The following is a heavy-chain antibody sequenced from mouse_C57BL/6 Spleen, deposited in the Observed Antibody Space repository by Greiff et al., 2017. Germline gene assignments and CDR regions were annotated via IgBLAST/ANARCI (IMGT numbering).Heavy chain of an antibody. CDR3: AREDYGSSYGFAD. Sequence: ESGPGLVKPSQSLSLTCSVTGYSITSGYYWNWIRQFPGNKLEWMGYISYDGSNNYNPSLKNRISITRDTSTNQFFLKLNSVTTEDTATYYCAREDYGSSYGFADWGQGTLVTVAA. CDR1: GYSITSGYY. D-gene: IGHD1-1*01. V-gene: IGHV3-6*01. CDR2: ISYDGSN. J-gene: IGHJ3*01.